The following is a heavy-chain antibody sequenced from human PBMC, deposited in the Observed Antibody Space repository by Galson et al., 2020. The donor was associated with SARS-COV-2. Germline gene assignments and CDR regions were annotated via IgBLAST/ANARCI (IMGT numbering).Heavy chain of an antibody. D-gene: IGHD6-19*01. J-gene: IGHJ4*02. V-gene: IGHV4-39*01. CDR2: IYYSGST. CDR1: GGSISSSSYY. Sequence: SETLSLTCTVSGGSISSSSYYWGWIRQPPGKGLEWIGSIYYSGSTYYNPSLKSRVTISVDTSKNQFSLKLSSVTAAETAVYYCAQSDISSGWYDGVDYWGQGTRVTVSS. CDR3: AQSDISSGWYDGVDY.